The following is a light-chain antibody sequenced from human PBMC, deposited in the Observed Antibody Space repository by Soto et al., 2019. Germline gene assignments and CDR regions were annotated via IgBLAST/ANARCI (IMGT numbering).Light chain of an antibody. J-gene: IGKJ1*01. Sequence: EIELTQSPGTLSVSPGEIVTTSYRASQSISINLAWYQHKPGQAPRLLIHAASTRATGIPARISGSGSGTEFTLTISSLQSEDFAVYYCQQFRNWPWTLGQGTKVDI. CDR3: QQFRNWPWT. V-gene: IGKV3D-15*01. CDR1: QSISIN. CDR2: AAS.